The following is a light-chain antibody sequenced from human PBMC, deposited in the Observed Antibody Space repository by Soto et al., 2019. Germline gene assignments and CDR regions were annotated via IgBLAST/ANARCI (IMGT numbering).Light chain of an antibody. V-gene: IGKV3-20*01. J-gene: IGKJ1*01. CDR2: GVS. CDR3: QHYGSSLWT. CDR1: QSVSGH. Sequence: IVLSQSPGTLSLSPGERVTLSCRASQSVSGHLAWYQQKPGQAPRLLIYGVSSRATGIPDRFSGSGSGTDFTLTITRLEPEDFAVYYCQHYGSSLWTFGQGTKVDIK.